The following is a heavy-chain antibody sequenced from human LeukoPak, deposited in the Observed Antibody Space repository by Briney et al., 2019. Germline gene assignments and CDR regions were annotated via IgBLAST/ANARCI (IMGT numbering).Heavy chain of an antibody. V-gene: IGHV4-34*01. J-gene: IGHJ4*02. D-gene: IGHD2-2*01. CDR2: INHSGST. CDR3: AKYQTRTMFDS. CDR1: GGSFSGYY. Sequence: SETLSLTCAVYGGSFSGYYWSWIRQPPGKGLEWIGEINHSGSTNYNPSLKSRVTISVDTSKNQFSLKLSSVTAADTAVYYCAKYQTRTMFDSWGQGTLVTVSS.